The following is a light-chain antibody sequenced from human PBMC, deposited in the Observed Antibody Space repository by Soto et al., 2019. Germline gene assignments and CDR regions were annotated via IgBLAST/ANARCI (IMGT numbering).Light chain of an antibody. CDR1: QGISSY. V-gene: IGKV1-8*01. J-gene: IGKJ2*01. CDR3: QQFSSPPFFP. Sequence: AIRMTQSPSSLSASTGDRVTITCRASQGISSYLAWYQQKPGKAPKLLIYAASTLQSGVPSRFSGSGSGTDFTLTISSLQAEDVAIYYCQQFSSPPFFPFGQGTKLEIK. CDR2: AAS.